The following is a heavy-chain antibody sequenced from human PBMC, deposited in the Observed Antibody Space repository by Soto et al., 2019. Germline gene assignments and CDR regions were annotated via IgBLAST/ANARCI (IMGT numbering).Heavy chain of an antibody. V-gene: IGHV1-18*01. Sequence: ASVKVSCKASGYTFTSYGISWVRQAPGQGLEWMGWISAYNGNTNYAQKLQGRVTMATDTSTSTAYMELRSLRSDDTAVYNCAIDLTGTQSDYYYGMDFWGQGTTVTVSS. CDR1: GYTFTSYG. CDR2: ISAYNGNT. CDR3: AIDLTGTQSDYYYGMDF. D-gene: IGHD1-1*01. J-gene: IGHJ6*02.